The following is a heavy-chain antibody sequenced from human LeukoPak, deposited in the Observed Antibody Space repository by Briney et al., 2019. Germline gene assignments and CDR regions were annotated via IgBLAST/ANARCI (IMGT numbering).Heavy chain of an antibody. Sequence: SQTLSLTCAISGDSVSSNSAAWNWIRQSPSRGLEWLGRTYYKSKWYNDYPVSVKGRITINPDTSKNQFSLLLNSVTPEDTAVYYCAREGRRPPYYYYYMDVWGKGTTVTISS. J-gene: IGHJ6*03. CDR2: TYYKSKWYN. CDR3: AREGRRPPYYYYYMDV. CDR1: GDSVSSNSAA. V-gene: IGHV6-1*01.